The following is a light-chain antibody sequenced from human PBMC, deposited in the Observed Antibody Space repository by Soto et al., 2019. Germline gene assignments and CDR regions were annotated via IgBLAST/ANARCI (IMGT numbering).Light chain of an antibody. J-gene: IGKJ2*01. CDR3: MQATQFPHT. Sequence: DIVMTQTPLSSPVTLGQPASISCRSRQSLLDSDGDTYLSWLQQRPGQPPRLLIYKTSSRFSGVPDRVSGSGAGTDFTLKISRVEVEDVGVYYCMQATQFPHTFGQGTKLEI. CDR2: KTS. CDR1: QSLLDSDGDTY. V-gene: IGKV2-24*01.